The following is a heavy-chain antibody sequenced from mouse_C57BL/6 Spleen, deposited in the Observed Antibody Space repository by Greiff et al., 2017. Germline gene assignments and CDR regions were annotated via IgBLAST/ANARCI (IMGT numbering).Heavy chain of an antibody. CDR3: TRWDYYCSSYSY. J-gene: IGHJ2*01. V-gene: IGHV1-15*01. D-gene: IGHD1-1*01. CDR1: GYTFTDYE. CDR2: IDPETGGT. Sequence: QVQLQQSGAELVRPGASVTLSCKASGYTFTDYEMHWVKQTPVHGLEWIGAIDPETGGTAYNQKFKGKAILTADKSSSTAYMELRSLTSEDSAGYYCTRWDYYCSSYSYWGQGTTLTVSS.